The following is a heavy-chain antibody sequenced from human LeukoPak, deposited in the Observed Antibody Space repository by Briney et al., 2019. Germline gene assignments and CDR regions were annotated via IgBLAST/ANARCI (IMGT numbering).Heavy chain of an antibody. Sequence: GGSLRLSCVVSGFQFGDVWMSWVRQAPGKGLEWVSVIYSDGSTYYVDSVKGRFTISRDNSKNTLHLQMNSLTAEDTAVYYCARDVSRSDSSGPQTGYYWGQGTLVTVSS. D-gene: IGHD5-18*01. CDR2: IYSDGST. CDR1: GFQFGDVW. V-gene: IGHV3-66*01. J-gene: IGHJ4*02. CDR3: ARDVSRSDSSGPQTGYY.